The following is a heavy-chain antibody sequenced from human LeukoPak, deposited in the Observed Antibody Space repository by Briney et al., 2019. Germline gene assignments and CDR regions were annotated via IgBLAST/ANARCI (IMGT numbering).Heavy chain of an antibody. CDR2: ISDSGNVI. J-gene: IGHJ4*02. CDR3: AGARQYAGSFDN. V-gene: IGHV3-48*03. CDR1: GVTFSSFE. Sequence: PGGSLRLSCTASGVTFSSFEMTWVRQAPGKGLEWLSYISDSGNVIKDADSVKGRFTISRDNAKNSVYLQMNGLRAEDTAVYYCAGARQYAGSFDNWGQGTLVTVSA. D-gene: IGHD2-8*01.